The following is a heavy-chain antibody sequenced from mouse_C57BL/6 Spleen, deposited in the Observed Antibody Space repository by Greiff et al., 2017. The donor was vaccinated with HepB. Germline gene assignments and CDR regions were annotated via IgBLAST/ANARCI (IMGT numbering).Heavy chain of an antibody. CDR2: IYPGDGDT. CDR1: GYAFSSYW. Sequence: LEESGAELVKPGASVKISCKASGYAFSSYWMNWVKQRPGKGLEWIGQIYPGDGDTNYNGKFKGKATLTADKSSSTAYMQLSSLTSEDSAVYFCARSCVPEAPGYFDYWGQGTTLTVSS. CDR3: ARSCVPEAPGYFDY. V-gene: IGHV1-80*01. J-gene: IGHJ2*01.